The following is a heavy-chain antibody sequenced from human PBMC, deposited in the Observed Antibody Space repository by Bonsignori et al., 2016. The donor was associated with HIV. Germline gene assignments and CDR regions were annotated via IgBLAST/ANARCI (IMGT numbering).Heavy chain of an antibody. V-gene: IGHV3-73*01. Sequence: WIRQPPGKGLEWVGRIRSKANSYATAYAASVKGRFTISRDDSKNTAYLQMNSLKTEDTAVYYCTSQTSSHLSPNVVTDYWGQGTLVTVSS. J-gene: IGHJ4*02. D-gene: IGHD2-8*01. CDR2: IRSKANSYAT. CDR3: TSQTSSHLSPNVVTDY.